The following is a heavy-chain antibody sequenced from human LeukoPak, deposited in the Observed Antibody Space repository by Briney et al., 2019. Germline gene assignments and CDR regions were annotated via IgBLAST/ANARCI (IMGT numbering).Heavy chain of an antibody. CDR3: TTDGLGTTKLYYFDY. Sequence: GGSLRLSCAASGFTFSSYWMSWVRQAPGKGLEWVANIKQDGSEKYYVDSVKGRFTISRDNAKNSLYLQMNSLRAEDTALYYCTTDGLGTTKLYYFDYWGPGTLVTASS. CDR1: GFTFSSYW. V-gene: IGHV3-7*03. D-gene: IGHD1-26*01. CDR2: IKQDGSEK. J-gene: IGHJ4*01.